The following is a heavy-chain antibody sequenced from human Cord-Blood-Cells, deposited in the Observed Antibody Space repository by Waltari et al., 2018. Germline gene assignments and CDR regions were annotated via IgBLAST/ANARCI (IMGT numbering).Heavy chain of an antibody. CDR1: GYTFTSYA. V-gene: IGHV7-4-1*01. CDR3: SREEVGYSNYIYYYYGMDV. D-gene: IGHD4-4*01. J-gene: IGHJ6*02. Sequence: QVQLVQSGSELKKPGASVKVSCKASGYTFTSYAMNWVRQAPGQGLEWMGWINTTTGNPTYAQGFTGRFVFSLDTSVSTAYLQICSLKAEDTAVYYCSREEVGYSNYIYYYYGMDVWGQGTTVTVSS. CDR2: INTTTGNP.